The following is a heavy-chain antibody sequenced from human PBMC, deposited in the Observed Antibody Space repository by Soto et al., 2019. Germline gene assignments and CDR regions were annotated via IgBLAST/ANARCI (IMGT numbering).Heavy chain of an antibody. D-gene: IGHD5-18*01. CDR2: ITSSSTYI. V-gene: IGHV3-21*06. CDR1: GFTFSAYS. J-gene: IGHJ4*02. Sequence: VGSLRLSCVASGFTFSAYSMSWVRQAPGQGLEWVSSITSSSTYIYYTRSVEGRFTISRDDAKNSLHLQMNSLRAEDTAVYYCARDLLEGYGHARQPDYWGQGTLVTVSS. CDR3: ARDLLEGYGHARQPDY.